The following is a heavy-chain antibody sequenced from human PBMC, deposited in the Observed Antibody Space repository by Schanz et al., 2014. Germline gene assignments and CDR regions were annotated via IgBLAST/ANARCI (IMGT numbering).Heavy chain of an antibody. V-gene: IGHV3-11*01. CDR1: GFIFNDYY. CDR2: ISRDGTTS. Sequence: QVQLVESGGGLVKPGGYLRLSCAASGFIFNDYYMNWIRQAPGKGLEWLSYISRDGTTSYYADSVKGRFTISRDNAKNSLYLEMTSLRAEDTAVYYCAKDIAPLAARPGYGMDVWGQGTTVTVSS. J-gene: IGHJ6*02. D-gene: IGHD6-13*01. CDR3: AKDIAPLAARPGYGMDV.